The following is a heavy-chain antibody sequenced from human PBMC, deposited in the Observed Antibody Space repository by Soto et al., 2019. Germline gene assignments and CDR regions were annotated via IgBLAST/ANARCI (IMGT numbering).Heavy chain of an antibody. CDR1: GGSISSYY. D-gene: IGHD1-26*01. CDR2: IYYSGST. J-gene: IGHJ4*02. V-gene: IGHV4-59*01. Sequence: PSETLSLTCTVSGGSISSYYWSWIRQPPGKGLEWIGYIYYSGSTNYNPSLKSRVTISVDTSKNQFSLKLSSVTAADTAVYYCARDIAGANLLIDYWGQGTLVTVSS. CDR3: ARDIAGANLLIDY.